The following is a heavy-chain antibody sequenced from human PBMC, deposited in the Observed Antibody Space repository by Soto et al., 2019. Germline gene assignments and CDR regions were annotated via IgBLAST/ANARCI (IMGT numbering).Heavy chain of an antibody. Sequence: QVQLQESGPGLVKPSETLSLSCTVSGGSISSYYWSWFRQSPGKRMEWIGYVHHSWGSSYNPSLQSRVAISIDTYKSQFSLKVTSVTATDTAVYYCARQGFGPLHDLVDVWGQGTTVTVSS. CDR3: ARQGFGPLHDLVDV. J-gene: IGHJ6*02. CDR1: GGSISSYY. CDR2: VHHSWGS. D-gene: IGHD3-10*01. V-gene: IGHV4-59*08.